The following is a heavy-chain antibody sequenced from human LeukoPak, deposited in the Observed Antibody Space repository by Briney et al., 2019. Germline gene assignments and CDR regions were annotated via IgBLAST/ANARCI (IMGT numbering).Heavy chain of an antibody. CDR3: ARDVRGIAAAAYGYWFDP. Sequence: GGSLRLSCAASGFTVTYTYMSWVRQTPGKGLEWVSSISSSSSYIYYADSVKGRFTISRDNAKNSLYLQMNGLRAEDTAVYYCARDVRGIAAAAYGYWFDPWGQGTLVTVSS. D-gene: IGHD6-13*01. CDR1: GFTVTYTY. CDR2: ISSSSSYI. V-gene: IGHV3-21*01. J-gene: IGHJ5*02.